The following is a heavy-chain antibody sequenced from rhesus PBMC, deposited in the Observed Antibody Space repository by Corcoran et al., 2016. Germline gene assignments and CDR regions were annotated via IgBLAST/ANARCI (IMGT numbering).Heavy chain of an antibody. Sequence: QVQLVQSGAEVKKPGSSVKVSCKASGYTFTDYYMHRVRQAPGQGLAWMGEINPKTGGTNYAQKFQGRVTMTRDTSTSTAYMELSSLRSEDTAVYYCVAGTKNRFDVWGPGVLVTVSS. D-gene: IGHD1-14*01. CDR1: GYTFTDYY. V-gene: IGHV1-138*01. CDR2: INPKTGGT. CDR3: VAGTKNRFDV. J-gene: IGHJ5-1*01.